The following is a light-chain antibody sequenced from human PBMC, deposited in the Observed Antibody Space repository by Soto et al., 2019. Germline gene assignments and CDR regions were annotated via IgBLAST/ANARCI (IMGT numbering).Light chain of an antibody. CDR3: QHYGSSWT. Sequence: ENVVTLSLGTVSLTPGERATLSCRASQSVSSSYLAWYQQKPGQAPRLLIYGASSRATGIPDRFSGSGSGTDFTLTISRLEPEDFAVYYCQHYGSSWTFGQGAKVDNK. CDR1: QSVSSSY. J-gene: IGKJ1*01. CDR2: GAS. V-gene: IGKV3-20*01.